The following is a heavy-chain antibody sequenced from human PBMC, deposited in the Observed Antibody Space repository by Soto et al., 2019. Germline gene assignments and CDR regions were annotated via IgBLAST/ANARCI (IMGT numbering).Heavy chain of an antibody. CDR1: SGSISSSNC. Sequence: SDTLSLTFAVSSGSISSSNCLSLIRQPPGKGLEWIGYIYYSGSTNYNPSLKSRVTISVDTSKNQFSLKLSSVTAADTAVYYCARLLVVPAYYFDYWGQGTLVTVSS. J-gene: IGHJ4*02. CDR2: IYYSGST. V-gene: IGHV4-59*08. CDR3: ARLLVVPAYYFDY. D-gene: IGHD2-2*01.